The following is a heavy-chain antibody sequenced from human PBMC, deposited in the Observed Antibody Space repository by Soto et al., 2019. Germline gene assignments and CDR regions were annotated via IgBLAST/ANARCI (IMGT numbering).Heavy chain of an antibody. CDR3: ARDGYGYCSSTSCSYYGMDV. CDR2: ISSSSSYI. CDR1: GFTFSNYS. J-gene: IGHJ6*02. D-gene: IGHD2-2*01. Sequence: GESLKISCAASGFTFSNYSMNWVRQAPGKGLEWVSSISSSSSYIYYADSVKSRFTISRDNAKNSLYLQMNSLRAEDTAVYYCARDGYGYCSSTSCSYYGMDVWGQGTTVTVSS. V-gene: IGHV3-21*01.